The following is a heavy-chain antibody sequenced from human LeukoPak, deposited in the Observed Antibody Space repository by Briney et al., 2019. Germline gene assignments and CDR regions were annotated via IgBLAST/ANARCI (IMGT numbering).Heavy chain of an antibody. CDR1: GYTFTDSY. J-gene: IGHJ3*02. CDR3: ARVAAAGKNDGLHI. CDR2: INPTSGGA. V-gene: IGHV1-2*02. Sequence: ASVKVSCTPSGYTFTDSYLCWVRQAPGQGLEWMGWINPTSGGANFAQRFQGRVTLTRDTSISTAYMDLSSLRSDDTAVYYCARVAAAGKNDGLHIWGQGTMVTVSA. D-gene: IGHD6-13*01.